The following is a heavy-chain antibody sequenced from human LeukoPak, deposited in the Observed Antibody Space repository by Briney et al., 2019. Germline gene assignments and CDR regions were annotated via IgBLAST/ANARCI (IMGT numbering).Heavy chain of an antibody. V-gene: IGHV3-53*01. Sequence: GGSLRLSCAASGFTVSNNYMSWVRQAPGKWLEWAPVSYSGCSTYYADSVKGRFTISRDNSKNTLYLQMNSLRAEDTAVYYCARDSRQDYYDSSGYLWFAFDIWGQGTMVTVSS. CDR2: SYSGCST. D-gene: IGHD3-22*01. CDR3: ARDSRQDYYDSSGYLWFAFDI. CDR1: GFTVSNNY. J-gene: IGHJ3*02.